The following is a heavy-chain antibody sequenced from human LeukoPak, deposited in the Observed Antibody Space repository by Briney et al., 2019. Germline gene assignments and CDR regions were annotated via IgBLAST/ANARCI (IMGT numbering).Heavy chain of an antibody. CDR1: GFTFSSYA. J-gene: IGHJ3*02. V-gene: IGHV3-23*01. CDR2: ITGSGAST. CDR3: AKGSQRWQQLSPSDAFDI. Sequence: GGSLRLSCAASGFTFSSYAMSWVRQGPGKGLEWVSAITGSGASTYYADSVNGRFTIFRDNSKNTLYLQMNSLRAEDTAIYYCAKGSQRWQQLSPSDAFDIWGQGTMVTVSS. D-gene: IGHD5-24*01.